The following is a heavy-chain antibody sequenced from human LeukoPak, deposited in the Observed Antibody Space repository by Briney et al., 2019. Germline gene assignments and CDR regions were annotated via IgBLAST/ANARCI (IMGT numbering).Heavy chain of an antibody. D-gene: IGHD6-19*01. CDR3: ARLPVAGSDHQDY. V-gene: IGHV5-51*01. Sequence: PGASLQISCEGSGSIFTNYWIGWGRQLPGKGLEGMGIIYPGGSADYSDTRYSPSFRGQVTISADKSISTAYLQWSSLKASDTAMYYCARLPVAGSDHQDYWGQGTLVTVSS. CDR1: GSIFTNYW. J-gene: IGHJ4*02. CDR2: IYPGGSADYSDT.